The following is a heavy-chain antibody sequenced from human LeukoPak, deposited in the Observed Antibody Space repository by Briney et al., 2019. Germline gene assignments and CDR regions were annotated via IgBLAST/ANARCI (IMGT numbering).Heavy chain of an antibody. CDR1: GYTFTSYG. V-gene: IGHV1-18*01. J-gene: IGHJ4*02. Sequence: ASVKVSCTASGYTFTSYGISWVRQAPGQGLEWMGWISAYNGNTNYAQKLQGRVTMTTDTSTSTAYMELRSLRSDDTAVYYCARNTVRGVILPRGELDYWGQGTLVTVSS. CDR3: ARNTVRGVILPRGELDY. CDR2: ISAYNGNT. D-gene: IGHD3-10*01.